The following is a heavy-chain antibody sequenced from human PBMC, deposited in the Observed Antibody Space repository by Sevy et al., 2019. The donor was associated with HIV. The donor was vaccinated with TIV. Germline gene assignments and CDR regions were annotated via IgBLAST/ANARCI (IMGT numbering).Heavy chain of an antibody. CDR1: GDTFTKYY. CDR2: INPSTGDT. D-gene: IGHD2-21*02. Sequence: ASVKVSCQSSGDTFTKYYMHWVRPAPGQGLEWVGIINPSTGDTRYARSFESRVTTARDTSASTIYMQMNNLRHDDTGLYVGAKDGFVVVTALPPNSWLDTWGQGTLVTVSS. J-gene: IGHJ5*02. V-gene: IGHV1-46*01. CDR3: AKDGFVVVTALPPNSWLDT.